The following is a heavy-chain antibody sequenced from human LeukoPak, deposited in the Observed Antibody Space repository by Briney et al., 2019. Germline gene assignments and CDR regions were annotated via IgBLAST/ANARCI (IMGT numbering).Heavy chain of an antibody. V-gene: IGHV3-48*02. D-gene: IGHD6-19*01. CDR1: GFTFSHYG. CDR2: ISLSSSSI. Sequence: PGGSLRLSCAASGFTFSHYGMHWVRQAPGKGLEWVSYISLSSSSIYYADSLKGRFTISRDNAENSLYLQMNSLRDEDTAVYYCARDPYSGGYGAYYYYYMDVWGKGTTVTVSS. J-gene: IGHJ6*03. CDR3: ARDPYSGGYGAYYYYYMDV.